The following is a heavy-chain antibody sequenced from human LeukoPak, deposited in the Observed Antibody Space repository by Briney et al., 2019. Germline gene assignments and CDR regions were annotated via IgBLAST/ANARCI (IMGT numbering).Heavy chain of an antibody. V-gene: IGHV4-39*07. CDR2: ISYSGST. CDR1: GDSIGSSHYY. J-gene: IGHJ4*02. D-gene: IGHD3-22*01. CDR3: ARVHYYDSSGYYLIDY. Sequence: SETLSLTCTVSGDSIGSSHYYWGWIRQPPGKGLEWIGSISYSGSTDYNPSLKSRVTMSVDTSKNQFSLKLTSVTAADAAVYYCARVHYYDSSGYYLIDYWGQGTLVTVSS.